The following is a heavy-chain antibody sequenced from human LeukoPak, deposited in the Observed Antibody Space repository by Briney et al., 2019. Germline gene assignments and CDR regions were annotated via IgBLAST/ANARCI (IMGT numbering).Heavy chain of an antibody. CDR2: MYYSGGN. V-gene: IGHV4-39*01. CDR1: GGSISSSSYY. D-gene: IGHD3-10*01. J-gene: IGHJ4*02. Sequence: SETLSLTCSVSGGSISSSSYYWGWIRQPPGKGLEWIGSMYYSGGNYYNPSLKSRVTISVETSKSQFSLKLSSVTAADTAVYYCARRGGSGRSFDYWGQGTLVTVSS. CDR3: ARRGGSGRSFDY.